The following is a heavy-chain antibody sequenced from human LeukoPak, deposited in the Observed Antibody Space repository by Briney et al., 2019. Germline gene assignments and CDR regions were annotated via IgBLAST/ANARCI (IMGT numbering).Heavy chain of an antibody. J-gene: IGHJ4*02. CDR3: ARDGRSGPHFDS. CDR2: IWFDGSNK. D-gene: IGHD1-1*01. Sequence: PGGSLRLSCAASGFTFRSHAMHWVRQAPAKGLDGVAHIWFDGSNKYFADSVKGRFTISRGNSKNTLYLQMNSLRAEDTAVYYCARDGRSGPHFDSWGQGTLVTVSS. CDR1: GFTFRSHA. V-gene: IGHV3-33*01.